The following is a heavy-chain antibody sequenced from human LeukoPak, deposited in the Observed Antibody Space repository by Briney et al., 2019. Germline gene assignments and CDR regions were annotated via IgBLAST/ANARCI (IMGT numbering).Heavy chain of an antibody. J-gene: IGHJ4*02. D-gene: IGHD2-15*01. Sequence: ASVKVSCEASGYTFTCYYMHWVRQAPGQGLEWMGGINLNNGGANYAQKYQGRVTITRDTFISTVFMELSRLRSDVTAVYYCFSSGCVSGGSCDSGSFDYWGQGTLVTVSS. CDR2: INLNNGGA. CDR1: GYTFTCYY. V-gene: IGHV1-2*02. CDR3: FSSGCVSGGSCDSGSFDY.